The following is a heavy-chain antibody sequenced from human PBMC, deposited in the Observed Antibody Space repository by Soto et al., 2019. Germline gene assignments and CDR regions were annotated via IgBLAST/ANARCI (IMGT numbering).Heavy chain of an antibody. CDR2: IIPIFSTA. V-gene: IGHV1-69*12. CDR1: GGTFGTYA. D-gene: IGHD2-15*01. J-gene: IGHJ6*02. CDR3: ARDEMVVATGSRTWHYYYGMDV. Sequence: QVQLVQSGAEVKKPGSSVKVSCKSSGGTFGTYAISWVRQAPGQGLEWMGGIIPIFSTANYAQKFQGRVTITADESTTTAYMELISLRSEDTAVYYCARDEMVVATGSRTWHYYYGMDVWGQGTTVTVSS.